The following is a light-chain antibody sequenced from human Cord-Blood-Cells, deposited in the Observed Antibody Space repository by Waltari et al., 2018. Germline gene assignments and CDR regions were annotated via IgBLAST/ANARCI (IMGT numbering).Light chain of an antibody. J-gene: IGLJ2*01. CDR3: CSYAGSSTHVV. CDR2: EGS. V-gene: IGLV2-23*01. Sequence: QSTLTQPASVSGFPGKSITISCTGINSDVWSFNLFSWYQQHPGKAPKLMIYEGSKRPSGVYNRFSGSKSGNTASLTISGLQAEDEADYYCCSYAGSSTHVVFGGGTKLTVL. CDR1: NSDVWSFNL.